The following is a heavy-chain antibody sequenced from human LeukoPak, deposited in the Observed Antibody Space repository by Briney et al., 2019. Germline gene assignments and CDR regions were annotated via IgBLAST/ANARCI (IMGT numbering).Heavy chain of an antibody. V-gene: IGHV3-30*18. Sequence: GGSLRLSCAASGLSFDSSGMHWVRQAPGKGLEWVAVISYDGKNKYYADSVRGRFTVSRDNSMNTLYLQMNSLRTEDTAVYYCAKNGYSSGWYMYYFDYWGQGALVTVSS. D-gene: IGHD6-19*01. J-gene: IGHJ4*02. CDR1: GLSFDSSG. CDR2: ISYDGKNK. CDR3: AKNGYSSGWYMYYFDY.